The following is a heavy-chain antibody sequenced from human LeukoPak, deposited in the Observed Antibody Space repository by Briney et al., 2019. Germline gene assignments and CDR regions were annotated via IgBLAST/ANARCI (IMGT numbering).Heavy chain of an antibody. Sequence: ASVKVSCKAFGYTFTSYGISWVRQAPGQGLEWMGWISIYNGNTNYAQKLQGRVAMTTDTSTSTAYMELRSLRSDDTAVYYCARGPVTLSDAFDIWGQGTTVTVSS. CDR3: ARGPVTLSDAFDI. J-gene: IGHJ3*02. D-gene: IGHD3-16*01. CDR1: GYTFTSYG. V-gene: IGHV1-18*01. CDR2: ISIYNGNT.